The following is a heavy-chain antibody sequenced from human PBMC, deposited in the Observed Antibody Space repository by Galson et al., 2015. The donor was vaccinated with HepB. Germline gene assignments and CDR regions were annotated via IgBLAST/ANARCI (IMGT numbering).Heavy chain of an antibody. V-gene: IGHV3-21*01. CDR1: GFTFSSYS. Sequence: SLRLSCAASGFTFSSYSMNWVRQAPGKGLERVSSISSSSSYIYYADSVKGRFTISRDNAKNSLYLQMNSLRAEDTAVYYCARELYDSSGYSDYWGQGTLVTVSS. D-gene: IGHD3-22*01. J-gene: IGHJ4*02. CDR2: ISSSSSYI. CDR3: ARELYDSSGYSDY.